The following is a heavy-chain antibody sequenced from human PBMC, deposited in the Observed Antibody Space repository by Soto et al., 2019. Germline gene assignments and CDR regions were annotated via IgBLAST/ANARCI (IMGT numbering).Heavy chain of an antibody. CDR2: IYYSGST. CDR1: GGSISSYY. CDR3: ARSRAAMQIRRVGAFDI. V-gene: IGHV4-59*01. Sequence: SETLSLTCTVSGGSISSYYWSWIRQPPGKGLEWIGYIYYSGSTNYNPSLKSRVTISVDTSKNQFSLKLSSVTAADTAVYYCARSRAAMQIRRVGAFDIWGQGTMVTVSS. J-gene: IGHJ3*02. D-gene: IGHD5-18*01.